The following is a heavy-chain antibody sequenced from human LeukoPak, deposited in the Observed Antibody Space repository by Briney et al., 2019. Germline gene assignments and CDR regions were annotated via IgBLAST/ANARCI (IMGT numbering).Heavy chain of an antibody. Sequence: SQTLSLTCTVSGGSIRSGNYYWSWIRQPAGMGLEWIGRIYISGGTDYNPSLKSRLTISIDTSKNQFYLRLSSVTAADTAVYYCARVRRNSGNKYFDPWGQGTRVTVPS. CDR2: IYISGGT. CDR1: GGSIRSGNYY. J-gene: IGHJ5*02. CDR3: ARVRRNSGNKYFDP. D-gene: IGHD5-12*01. V-gene: IGHV4-61*02.